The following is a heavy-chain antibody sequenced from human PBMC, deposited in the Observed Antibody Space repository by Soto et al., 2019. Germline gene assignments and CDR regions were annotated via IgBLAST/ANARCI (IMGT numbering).Heavy chain of an antibody. V-gene: IGHV3-48*01. CDR2: ISSSSSTI. J-gene: IGHJ4*02. CDR1: GFTFSSYS. D-gene: IGHD3-9*01. Sequence: PEGSLRLSCAASGFTFSSYSMNWVRQAPGKGLEWVSYISSSSSTIYYADSVKGRFTISRDNAKNSLYLQMNRLRAEDTAVYYCARYFDWLNSRVFDYWGQGTLVTVSS. CDR3: ARYFDWLNSRVFDY.